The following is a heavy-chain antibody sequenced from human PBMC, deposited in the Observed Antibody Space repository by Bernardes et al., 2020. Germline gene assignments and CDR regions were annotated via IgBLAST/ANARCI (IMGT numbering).Heavy chain of an antibody. CDR3: ATDIAVVPRATPFDY. CDR1: GFTFSDYN. Sequence: GGSLRLSCAASGFTFSDYNMNWVRQAPGRGLEWVASISDRSIFIYYADSVKGRFTVSRDNAKNSLFLQMNSLRAEDTAVYYCATDIAVVPRATPFDYWGQGTVVTVSS. V-gene: IGHV3-21*01. D-gene: IGHD2-2*01. CDR2: ISDRSIFI. J-gene: IGHJ4*02.